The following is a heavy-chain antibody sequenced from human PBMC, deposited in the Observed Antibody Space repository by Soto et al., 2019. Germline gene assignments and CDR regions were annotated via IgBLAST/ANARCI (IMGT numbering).Heavy chain of an antibody. J-gene: IGHJ5*02. D-gene: IGHD2-21*02. V-gene: IGHV3-66*01. CDR1: GFSVSSSY. CDR3: VRGKVGTNPNWLDP. CDR2: IYLSGST. Sequence: GGSLRLSCAASGFSVSSSYLYWVRQAPGKGLERVSSIYLSGSTYYTDSVKGRFSISRDNSKNTLYLQMNSLGAEDTVIYYCVRGKVGTNPNWLDPWGQGSLVTVSS.